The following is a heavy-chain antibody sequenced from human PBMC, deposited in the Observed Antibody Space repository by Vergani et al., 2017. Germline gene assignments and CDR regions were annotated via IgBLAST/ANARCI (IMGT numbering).Heavy chain of an antibody. CDR1: GFTFGSYS. CDR3: ASGVPGYQLATQYFQH. J-gene: IGHJ1*01. V-gene: IGHV3-21*01. Sequence: LVESGGGVVQPGRSLRLSCVASGFTFGSYSMNWVRQAPGKGLEWVSFISSSSSYRYYADSVKGRFTISRDNGEYSLLLQMNSLRPEDTAVYYCASGVPGYQLATQYFQHWGQGTLVTVSS. D-gene: IGHD2-2*01. CDR2: ISSSSSYR.